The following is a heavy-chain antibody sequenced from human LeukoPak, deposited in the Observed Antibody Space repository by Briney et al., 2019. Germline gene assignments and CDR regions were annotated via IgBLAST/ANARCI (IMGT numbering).Heavy chain of an antibody. Sequence: ASVKVSCKASGYTFTSYGISWVRQAPGQGLEWMGWISAYNGNTNYAQKLQGRVTMTTDTSTSTAYMELSSLRSEDTAVYYCASGSSSPRFDYWGQGTLVTVSS. J-gene: IGHJ4*02. CDR1: GYTFTSYG. CDR2: ISAYNGNT. CDR3: ASGSSSPRFDY. V-gene: IGHV1-18*01. D-gene: IGHD2-15*01.